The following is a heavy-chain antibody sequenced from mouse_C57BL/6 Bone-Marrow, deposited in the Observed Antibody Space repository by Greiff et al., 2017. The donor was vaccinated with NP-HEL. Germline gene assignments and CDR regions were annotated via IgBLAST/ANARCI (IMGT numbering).Heavy chain of an antibody. CDR2: ISNLAYSI. V-gene: IGHV5-15*01. D-gene: IGHD1-1*01. CDR3: ARHNYGSPFDY. J-gene: IGHJ2*01. Sequence: DVKLVESGGGLVQPGGSLKLSCAASGFTFSDYGMAWVRQAPRKGPEWVAFISNLAYSIYYADTVTGRFTISRENAKNTLYLEMSSLRSEDTAMYYCARHNYGSPFDYWGQGTTLTVSS. CDR1: GFTFSDYG.